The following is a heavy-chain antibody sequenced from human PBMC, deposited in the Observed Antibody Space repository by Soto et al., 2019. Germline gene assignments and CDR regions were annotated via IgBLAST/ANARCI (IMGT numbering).Heavy chain of an antibody. D-gene: IGHD6-13*01. CDR2: INPNSGGT. CDR1: GYTFTGYY. CDR3: ARIAAAGTRDAFDI. V-gene: IGHV1-2*02. Sequence: ASVKVSCKASGYTFTGYYMHWVRQAPGQGLEWMGWINPNSGGTNYAQKFQGRVTMTRDTSISTAYMELSRLRSDDTAVYYCARIAAAGTRDAFDIWGQGTMVTVSS. J-gene: IGHJ3*02.